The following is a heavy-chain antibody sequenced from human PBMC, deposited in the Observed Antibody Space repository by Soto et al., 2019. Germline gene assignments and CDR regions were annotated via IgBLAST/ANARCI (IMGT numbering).Heavy chain of an antibody. CDR2: ISGSGGST. Sequence: PGGSLRLSCAASGFTFSSYAMSWVRQAPGKGLEWVSAISGSGGSTYYADSVKGRFTISRDNSKNTLYLQMNSLRAEDTAVYYCAKDHATKLLMTTVRFLDYWGQGTLVTVSS. CDR3: AKDHATKLLMTTVRFLDY. CDR1: GFTFSSYA. J-gene: IGHJ4*02. D-gene: IGHD4-4*01. V-gene: IGHV3-23*01.